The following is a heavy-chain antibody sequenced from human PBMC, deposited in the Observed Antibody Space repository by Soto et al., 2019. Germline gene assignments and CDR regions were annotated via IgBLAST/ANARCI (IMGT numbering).Heavy chain of an antibody. CDR1: GFTFSSYA. Sequence: PGGSLRLSCAASGFTFSSYAMSWVRQAPGKGLEWVSAISGSGGSTYYADSVKGRFTISRDNSKNTLYLQMNSLRAEDTAVYYCAKFKELYSSSSSDYWGQGTLVTVSS. J-gene: IGHJ4*02. CDR2: ISGSGGST. D-gene: IGHD6-6*01. V-gene: IGHV3-23*01. CDR3: AKFKELYSSSSSDY.